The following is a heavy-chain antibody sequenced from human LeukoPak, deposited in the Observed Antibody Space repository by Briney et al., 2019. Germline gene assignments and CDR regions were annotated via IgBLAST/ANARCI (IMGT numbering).Heavy chain of an antibody. Sequence: PGGSLRLSCAASGFTFSNYAMRWVRQAPGKGLEWVSAISGSGGSTYYPDSVKGRFTISRDNSKNTLYLQMNSLRAEDTAVYYCAKETYYDSSGAPLFDYWGQGTLVTVSS. CDR1: GFTFSNYA. CDR2: ISGSGGST. CDR3: AKETYYDSSGAPLFDY. V-gene: IGHV3-23*01. D-gene: IGHD3-22*01. J-gene: IGHJ4*02.